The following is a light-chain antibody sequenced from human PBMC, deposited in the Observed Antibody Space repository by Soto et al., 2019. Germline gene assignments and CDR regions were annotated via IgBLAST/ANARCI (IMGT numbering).Light chain of an antibody. CDR2: EVS. CDR1: SSDVGGYKF. Sequence: QSALTQPRSVSGSPGQSVTISCTGTSSDVGGYKFVSWYQQHPGKAPKFMIYEVSKRPSGVPDRFSGSKSGNTAFLTISGPQAEDEAHYYFCSYAGLHTSVFGTGTQVTVL. CDR3: CSYAGLHTSV. V-gene: IGLV2-11*01. J-gene: IGLJ1*01.